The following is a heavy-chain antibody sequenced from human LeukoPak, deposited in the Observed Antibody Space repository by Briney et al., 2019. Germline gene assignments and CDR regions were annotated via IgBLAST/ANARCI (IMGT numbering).Heavy chain of an antibody. D-gene: IGHD3-22*01. CDR1: GFTVSSNY. J-gene: IGHJ4*02. V-gene: IGHV3-53*01. CDR2: IYSGGST. Sequence: GGSLRLSCAASGFTVSSNYMSWVRQAPGKGLEWVSVIYSGGSTYYADSVKGRFTISRDNSKNTLYLQMNSLRAEDTAVYYCARNEPDSSGYYYALDYWGQGTLVTVSS. CDR3: ARNEPDSSGYYYALDY.